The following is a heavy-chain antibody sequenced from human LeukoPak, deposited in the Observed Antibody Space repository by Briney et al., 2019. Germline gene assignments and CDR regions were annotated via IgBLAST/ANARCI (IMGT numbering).Heavy chain of an antibody. V-gene: IGHV4-59*01. D-gene: IGHD5-12*01. CDR1: GGSISSYY. CDR3: ARFIVATNANFDY. CDR2: IYYSGST. J-gene: IGHJ4*02. Sequence: SETLSLTCTVSGGSISSYYWSLIRQPPGKGLEWIGYIYYSGSTNYNPSLKSRVTISVDTSKNQFSLKLSSVTAADTAVYYCARFIVATNANFDYWGQGTLVTVSS.